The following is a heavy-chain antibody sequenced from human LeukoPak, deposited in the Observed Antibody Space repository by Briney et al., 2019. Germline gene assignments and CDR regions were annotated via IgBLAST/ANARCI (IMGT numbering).Heavy chain of an antibody. CDR2: ISTDNGNT. CDR3: VRGYSYGYGPLDY. CDR1: GYSFPSYG. D-gene: IGHD5-18*01. V-gene: IGHV1-18*01. Sequence: ASVKVSCKASGYSFPSYGINWVRQAPGQGLEWMGWISTDNGNTDYAQNLQGRVTMTTDTSTSTAYMELRSLRSDDTAVYYCVRGYSYGYGPLDYWGQGTLVTVSS. J-gene: IGHJ4*02.